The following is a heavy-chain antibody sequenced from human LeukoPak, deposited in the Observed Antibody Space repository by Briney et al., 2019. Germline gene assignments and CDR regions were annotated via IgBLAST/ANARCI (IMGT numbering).Heavy chain of an antibody. CDR3: ARGVKSMFGGIIARSLDY. D-gene: IGHD3-16*02. V-gene: IGHV4-4*07. CDR1: DGSISSYY. J-gene: IGHJ4*02. CDR2: LYTSGST. Sequence: SETLSLTCTVSDGSISSYYWSWIRQPAGKGLEWIGRLYTSGSTNYNPSLKSRVTMSVDTSKNQFSLKLSSVTAADTAVYYCARGVKSMFGGIIARSLDYWGQGTLVTVSS.